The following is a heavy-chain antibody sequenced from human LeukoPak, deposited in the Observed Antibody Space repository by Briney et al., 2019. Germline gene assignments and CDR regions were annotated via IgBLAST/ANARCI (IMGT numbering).Heavy chain of an antibody. J-gene: IGHJ6*03. CDR3: ARQRGYCSSTSCYLRYYYYYYMDV. Sequence: GGSLRLSCAASGFTFSDYYMSWIRQAPGKGLEWVSYISSSGSTIYYADSVKGRFTISRDNAKNSLYLQMNSLRAEDTAVYYCARQRGYCSSTSCYLRYYYYYYMDVWGKGTTVTISS. CDR2: ISSSGSTI. D-gene: IGHD2-2*01. V-gene: IGHV3-11*01. CDR1: GFTFSDYY.